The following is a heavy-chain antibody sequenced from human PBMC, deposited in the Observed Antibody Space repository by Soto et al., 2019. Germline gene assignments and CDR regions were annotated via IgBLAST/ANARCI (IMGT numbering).Heavy chain of an antibody. CDR2: IKSKTDGGTT. D-gene: IGHD1-1*01. J-gene: IGHJ4*02. V-gene: IGHV3-15*01. CDR1: GFTFNDAW. CDR3: ATVNWNPTDFDN. Sequence: GGSLRLSCTGSGFTFNDAWMSWVRQAPGKGLEWVARIKSKTDGGTTDYAGPVKGRFTISRDDSESTLFLQMYSLRTDDTAMYFCATVNWNPTDFDNWGQGTLVTVSS.